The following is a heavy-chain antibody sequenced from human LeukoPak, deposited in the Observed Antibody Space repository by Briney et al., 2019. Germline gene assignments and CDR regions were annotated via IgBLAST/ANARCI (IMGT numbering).Heavy chain of an antibody. CDR1: GGSISSYY. V-gene: IGHV4-59*12. CDR3: ARGGVSLSYYYGSGHTRTYFDY. J-gene: IGHJ4*02. D-gene: IGHD3-10*01. CDR2: IYYSGST. Sequence: SETLSLTCTVSGGSISSYYWSWIRQPPGKGLEWIGYIYYSGSTNYNPSLKSRVTISVDTSKNQFSLKLSSVTAADTAVYYCARGGVSLSYYYGSGHTRTYFDYWGQGTLVTVSS.